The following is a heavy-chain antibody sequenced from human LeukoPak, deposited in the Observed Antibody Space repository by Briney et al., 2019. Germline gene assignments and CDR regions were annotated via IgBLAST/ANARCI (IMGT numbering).Heavy chain of an antibody. CDR1: GFTFSSYA. CDR3: AKNGGPHGMDV. J-gene: IGHJ6*02. CDR2: ISYDGSNK. V-gene: IGHV3-30-3*02. Sequence: GGSLRLSCAASGFTFSSYAMHWVRQAPGKGLEWVAVISYDGSNKYYADSVKGRFTISRDNSKNTLYLQMNSLRAEDTAVYYCAKNGGPHGMDVWGQGTTITVSS. D-gene: IGHD3-10*01.